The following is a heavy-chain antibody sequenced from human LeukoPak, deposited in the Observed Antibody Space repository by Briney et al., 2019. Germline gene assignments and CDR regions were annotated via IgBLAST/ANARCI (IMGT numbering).Heavy chain of an antibody. CDR2: IWYDGSNK. Sequence: GGSLRLSRAASGFTFSSYGMHWVRQAPGKGLEWVAVIWYDGSNKYYADSVKGRFTISRDNSKNTLYLQMNSLRAEDTALYYCARSGSYSAIRFDYWGQGTLVTVSS. CDR1: GFTFSSYG. D-gene: IGHD1-26*01. J-gene: IGHJ4*02. V-gene: IGHV3-33*01. CDR3: ARSGSYSAIRFDY.